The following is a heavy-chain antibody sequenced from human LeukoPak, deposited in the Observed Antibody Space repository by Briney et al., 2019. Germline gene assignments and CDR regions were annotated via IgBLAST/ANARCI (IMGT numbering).Heavy chain of an antibody. CDR2: IYHSGST. J-gene: IGHJ5*02. Sequence: SETLSLTCTVSGYSISSGYYWGWIRQPPGKGLEWIGSIYHSGSTYYNPSLKSRVTISVDTSKNQFSLNLSSVTAADTAVYYCARGGSWFDPWGQGTLVTVSS. V-gene: IGHV4-38-2*02. D-gene: IGHD3-16*01. CDR1: GYSISSGYY. CDR3: ARGGSWFDP.